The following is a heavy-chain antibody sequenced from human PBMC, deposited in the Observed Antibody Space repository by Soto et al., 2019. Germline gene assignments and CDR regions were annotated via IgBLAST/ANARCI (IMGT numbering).Heavy chain of an antibody. Sequence: ASVKVSCKASGYTFTSYGISWVRQAPGQGLEWMGWISAYNGNTNYAQKLQGRVTMTTDTSTSTAYMEMRSLRSDDTAVYYCAREYSSGCQFDYWGQGTLVTVSS. CDR1: GYTFTSYG. V-gene: IGHV1-18*04. D-gene: IGHD6-19*01. CDR2: ISAYNGNT. J-gene: IGHJ4*02. CDR3: AREYSSGCQFDY.